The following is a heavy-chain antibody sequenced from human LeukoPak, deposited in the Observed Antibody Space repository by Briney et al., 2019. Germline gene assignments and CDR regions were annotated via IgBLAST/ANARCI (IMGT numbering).Heavy chain of an antibody. CDR1: GDSISSYY. Sequence: SETLSLTCTVSGDSISSYYWSWIRQPPGKGLEWIGYIYYSGSTNYNPSLKSRVTISVDTSKNQFSLKLSSVTAADTAVYYCARGPYSSSWYPTNYYYYGMDVWGQGTTVTVSS. J-gene: IGHJ6*02. V-gene: IGHV4-59*01. CDR2: IYYSGST. CDR3: ARGPYSSSWYPTNYYYYGMDV. D-gene: IGHD6-13*01.